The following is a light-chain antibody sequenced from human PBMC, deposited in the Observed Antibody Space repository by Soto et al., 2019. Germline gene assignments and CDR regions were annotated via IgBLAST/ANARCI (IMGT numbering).Light chain of an antibody. CDR3: SSYACSNNLGEV. V-gene: IGLV2-8*01. J-gene: IGLJ2*01. Sequence: QSALTQPPSASGSPGQSVTISCTGTSSDVGGYNFVSWYQQHPGKAPKLMIYEVSKRPSGVPDRFSGSKSGNTASLTVSGLQAEDEADYYCSSYACSNNLGEVFGGGTKVTVL. CDR1: SSDVGGYNF. CDR2: EVS.